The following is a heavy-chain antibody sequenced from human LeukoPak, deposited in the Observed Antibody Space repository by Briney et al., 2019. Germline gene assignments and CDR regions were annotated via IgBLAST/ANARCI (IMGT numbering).Heavy chain of an antibody. J-gene: IGHJ4*02. V-gene: IGHV3-7*01. D-gene: IGHD5-18*01. CDR2: IKKDGSEK. CDR3: ARHLSGVTGYTYGRGIGY. CDR1: GSTFSSYW. Sequence: GGSLRLSCAASGSTFSSYWMSWVRQAPGKGLEWVANIKKDGSEKYYVDSVKGRFTISRDNAKKSLYLQMNSLRAEDTAVYYCARHLSGVTGYTYGRGIGYWGQGTLVTVSS.